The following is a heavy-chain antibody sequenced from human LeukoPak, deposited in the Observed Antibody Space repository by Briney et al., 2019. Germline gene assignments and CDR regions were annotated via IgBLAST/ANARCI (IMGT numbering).Heavy chain of an antibody. Sequence: SETLSLTCAVYGGSFSGYYWSWIRQPPGKGLEWIGEINHSGSTNYNPSLKSRVTISVDTSKNQFSLKLSSVTAADTAVYYCARLSQWRPDSDFDYWGQGTLVTVSS. J-gene: IGHJ4*02. V-gene: IGHV4-34*01. CDR3: ARLSQWRPDSDFDY. CDR1: GGSFSGYY. D-gene: IGHD6-19*01. CDR2: INHSGST.